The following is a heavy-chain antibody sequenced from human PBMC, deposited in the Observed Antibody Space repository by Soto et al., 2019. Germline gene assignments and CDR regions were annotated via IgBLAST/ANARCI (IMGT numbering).Heavy chain of an antibody. Sequence: QVQLQESGPGLVKPSGTLSLTCAVSGVSISSHDWWTWVRQPPGKGLEWIGESHQSGNTNYNSSLESRVTISVDKAKNQFSLKLTSGAVADTAVYYCATRDRSRVSWGQGTPVTVSS. J-gene: IGHJ5*02. CDR3: ATRDRSRVS. V-gene: IGHV4-4*02. D-gene: IGHD6-13*01. CDR2: SHQSGNT. CDR1: GVSISSHDW.